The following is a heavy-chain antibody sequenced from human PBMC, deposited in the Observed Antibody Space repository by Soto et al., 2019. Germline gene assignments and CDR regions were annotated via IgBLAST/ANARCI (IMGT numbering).Heavy chain of an antibody. CDR2: TYYNGDT. CDR1: DDSFRVAEYY. D-gene: IGHD2-2*02. V-gene: IGHV4-61*08. CDR3: ARGPAYIDGGRTFDL. J-gene: IGHJ4*02. Sequence: NPSETLSLTCTVSDDSFRVAEYYLSWIRQPLGKGPEWIGYTYYNGDTKYNPALRSRVTMSEDTSKNQFSLRLSSVTAADTAVYFCARGPAYIDGGRTFDLWGRGILVPVSS.